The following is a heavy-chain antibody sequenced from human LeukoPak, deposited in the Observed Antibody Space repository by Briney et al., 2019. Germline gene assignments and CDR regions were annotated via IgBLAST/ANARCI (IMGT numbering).Heavy chain of an antibody. V-gene: IGHV3-23*01. CDR3: VKLVGVGELFWGHFLEDF. Sequence: GGSLRLSCAASGFPFSSYAMSWVRQAPGKGLEWVSAISGSGDSTYYADSVKGRFTISRDNSKNTLYLQMNSLRAEDTAVYYCVKLVGVGELFWGHFLEDFWGQGTLVTVSP. CDR1: GFPFSSYA. CDR2: ISGSGDST. J-gene: IGHJ4*02. D-gene: IGHD3-10*01.